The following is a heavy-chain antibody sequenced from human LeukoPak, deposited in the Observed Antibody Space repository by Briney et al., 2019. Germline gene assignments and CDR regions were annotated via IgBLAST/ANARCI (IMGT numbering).Heavy chain of an antibody. CDR1: GYSFSSYW. D-gene: IGHD4-11*01. V-gene: IGHV5-51*01. CDR3: ARGNTHDYSTSGWFDP. J-gene: IGHJ5*02. CDR2: IYPGDSTT. Sequence: GESLKISCKGSGYSFSSYWIAWVRQMPGKGLEWMGIIYPGDSTTRYSPSFQGQVTISADKSSSTAHLHWSSLKASDTVMFYCARGNTHDYSTSGWFDPWGQGTLVTVSS.